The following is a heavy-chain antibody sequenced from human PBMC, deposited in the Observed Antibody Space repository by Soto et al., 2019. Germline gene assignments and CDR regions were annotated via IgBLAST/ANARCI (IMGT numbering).Heavy chain of an antibody. V-gene: IGHV4-34*01. CDR2: INHSGST. D-gene: IGHD3-3*01. Sequence: SETLSLTCAVYGGSFSGYYWSWIRQPPGKGLEWIGEINHSGSTNYNPSLKSRVTISVDTSKNQFSLKLSSVTAADTAVYYCARGPRRLRFLERFPMDVWGKGTTVTVSS. CDR1: GGSFSGYY. J-gene: IGHJ6*04. CDR3: ARGPRRLRFLERFPMDV.